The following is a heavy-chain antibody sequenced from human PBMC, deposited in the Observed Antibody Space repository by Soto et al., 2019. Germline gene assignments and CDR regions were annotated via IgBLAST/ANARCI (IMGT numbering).Heavy chain of an antibody. Sequence: QLQLQESGPGLVKPSETLSLTCTVSGGSISSSSYYWGWIRQPPGKGLEWIGSIYYSGTTYYNPSLKSRVTISVNTSKNQLSLKLSSVTAADTALYYCAKTIFGVGITEADDFDSWGQGTMVTVSS. D-gene: IGHD3-3*01. J-gene: IGHJ3*02. CDR2: IYYSGTT. CDR3: AKTIFGVGITEADDFDS. CDR1: GGSISSSSYY. V-gene: IGHV4-39*01.